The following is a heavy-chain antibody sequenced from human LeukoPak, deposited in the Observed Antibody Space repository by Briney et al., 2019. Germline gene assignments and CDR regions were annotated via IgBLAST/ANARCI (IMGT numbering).Heavy chain of an antibody. V-gene: IGHV3-23*01. CDR3: AKGTMDGGQYYYDSS. CDR1: GFTFSTQA. D-gene: IGHD3-22*01. CDR2: VSGSADNT. Sequence: GGSLRLSCAASGFTFSTQAMTWVRQAPGRGLEWVSAVSGSADNTYYADSVKGRFTISRDNSRDTLYLQMNSLRIEDTAVYYCAKGTMDGGQYYYDSSGGQGTLVTVSS. J-gene: IGHJ4*02.